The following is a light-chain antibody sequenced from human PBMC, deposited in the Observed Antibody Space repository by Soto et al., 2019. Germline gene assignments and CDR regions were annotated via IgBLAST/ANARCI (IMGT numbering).Light chain of an antibody. CDR1: QSISSW. J-gene: IGKJ1*01. Sequence: DIQMPESLSTLSASVGDSVPITCRASQSISSWLAWYQQKPGKATKLLIYKASSLESGVPSRFSGSGSGTEFTLTISYLQPDDSATYYCKQYNSYSWTFGQGNKVDIK. CDR2: KAS. V-gene: IGKV1-5*03. CDR3: KQYNSYSWT.